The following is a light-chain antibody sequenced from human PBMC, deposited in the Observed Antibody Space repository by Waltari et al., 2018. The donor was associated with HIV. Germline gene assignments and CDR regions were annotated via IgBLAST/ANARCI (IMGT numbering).Light chain of an antibody. CDR3: YSTDSSDWV. CDR1: GFPNKK. Sequence: SYELTQPPTVSVSPGQTARLPSPGDGFPNKKSYWYQQKSGQAPLLVIDEDSKRASGIPERFSGSSSGTMATLTISGAQVEDEADYYCYSTDSSDWVFGGGTKLTVL. J-gene: IGLJ3*02. CDR2: EDS. V-gene: IGLV3-10*01.